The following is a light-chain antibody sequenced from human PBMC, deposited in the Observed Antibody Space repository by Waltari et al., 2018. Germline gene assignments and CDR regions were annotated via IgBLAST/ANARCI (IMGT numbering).Light chain of an antibody. J-gene: IGLJ3*02. V-gene: IGLV7-46*01. Sequence: QAVVTQESSLTVSPSGTVTLTCDSSTGAVTNGHYPSWFQQRPGQAPRTLIYDSGNRQPWTPGRFSGSLLGGRAALTLSGAQPEDEAIYYCMLSFRGARVFGGGTQLTVL. CDR3: MLSFRGARV. CDR1: TGAVTNGHY. CDR2: DSG.